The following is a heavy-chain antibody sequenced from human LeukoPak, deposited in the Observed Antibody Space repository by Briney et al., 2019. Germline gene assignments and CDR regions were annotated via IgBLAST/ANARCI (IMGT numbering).Heavy chain of an antibody. CDR3: ARVVLPQRYYYMDV. J-gene: IGHJ6*03. V-gene: IGHV4-59*01. CDR1: GGSISSYY. Sequence: SETLSLTCTVSGGSISSYYWSWIRQPPGKGLEWIGYIYYSGSTNYNPSLKSRVTISVDTSKNQFSLKLRSVTAADTAVYYCARVVLPQRYYYMDVWGKGTTVTVSS. D-gene: IGHD2/OR15-2a*01. CDR2: IYYSGST.